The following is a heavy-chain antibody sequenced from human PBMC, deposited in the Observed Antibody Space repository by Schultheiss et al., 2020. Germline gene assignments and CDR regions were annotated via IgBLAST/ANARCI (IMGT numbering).Heavy chain of an antibody. CDR3: AREGYSSTWYRGAWFDP. V-gene: IGHV1-18*01. J-gene: IGHJ5*02. D-gene: IGHD6-13*01. CDR1: GYTFTSYD. Sequence: ASVKVSCKASGYTFTSYDINWVRQATGQGLEWMGWMNPNSGNTNYAEKLQGRVTMTTDASTSIAYMELRGLRSDDTAVYYCAREGYSSTWYRGAWFDPWGQGTLVTVSS. CDR2: MNPNSGNT.